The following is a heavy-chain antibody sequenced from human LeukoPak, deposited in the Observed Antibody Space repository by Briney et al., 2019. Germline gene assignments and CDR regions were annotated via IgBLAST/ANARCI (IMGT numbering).Heavy chain of an antibody. CDR1: GFNLTDYW. CDR2: ISWNSGSI. CDR3: AKAGNSYGYFFDY. D-gene: IGHD5-18*01. J-gene: IGHJ4*02. V-gene: IGHV3-9*01. Sequence: GGSLRLSCAASGFNLTDYWMSWVRQAPGKGLEWVSGISWNSGSIGYADSVKGRFTISRDNAKNSLYLQMNSLRAEDTALYYCAKAGNSYGYFFDYWGQGTLVTVSS.